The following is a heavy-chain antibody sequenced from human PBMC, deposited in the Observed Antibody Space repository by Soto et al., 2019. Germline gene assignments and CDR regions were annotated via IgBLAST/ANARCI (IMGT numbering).Heavy chain of an antibody. J-gene: IGHJ4*02. CDR3: ARDSGTTAIDF. V-gene: IGHV4-31*03. D-gene: IGHD4-17*01. CDR1: GGSIISGGYY. Sequence: QVQLQESGPGLVKPSQTLSLTCTVSGGSIISGGYYWSWIRQHPGKGLEWIGYIYYSGTTYYNPSLKSRVTISVDTSKNEFSLMLSSVTAADTAVYYCARDSGTTAIDFWGQGTLVTVSS. CDR2: IYYSGTT.